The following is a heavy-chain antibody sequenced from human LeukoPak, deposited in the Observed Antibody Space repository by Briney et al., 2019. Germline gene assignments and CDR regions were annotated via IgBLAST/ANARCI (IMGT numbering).Heavy chain of an antibody. CDR3: ARGGGLDV. CDR1: GFAFSSHW. CDR2: INHNGNVN. J-gene: IGHJ6*02. D-gene: IGHD3-16*01. Sequence: GGSLRLSCAASGFAFSSHWMNWARQAPGKGLEWVASINHNGNVNYYVDSVKGRFTISRDNAKNSLYLQMSNLRAEDTAVYFCARGGGLDVWGQGATVTVSS. V-gene: IGHV3-7*03.